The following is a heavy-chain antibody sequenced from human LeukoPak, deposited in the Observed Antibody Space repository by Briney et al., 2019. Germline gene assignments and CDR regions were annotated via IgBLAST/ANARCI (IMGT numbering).Heavy chain of an antibody. CDR3: ARGRSSMVRGYYYYYMDV. CDR2: IYYSGTT. D-gene: IGHD3-10*01. CDR1: GDSIRKYY. J-gene: IGHJ6*03. V-gene: IGHV4-59*01. Sequence: PSETLSLTCGVSGDSIRKYYWTWIRQPPGKGLEWIGQIYYSGTTNYNPSLKNRVTISVDTSKNQFSLKLSSVTAADTAVYYCARGRSSMVRGYYYYYMDVWGKGTTVTISS.